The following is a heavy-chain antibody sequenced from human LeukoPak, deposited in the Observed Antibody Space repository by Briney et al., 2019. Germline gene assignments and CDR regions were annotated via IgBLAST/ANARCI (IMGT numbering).Heavy chain of an antibody. V-gene: IGHV1-2*02. D-gene: IGHD3-9*01. CDR3: ARVVDILTGHDTALDY. CDR1: GYTFSGYY. CDR2: INPNTGGT. Sequence: GASVKVSCKASGYTFSGYYIHWVRQAPRKELEWMGWINPNTGGTNFAQNFQGRVTMTTVTSISTAYMELSRLRSDDTAVYYCARVVDILTGHDTALDYWGQGTLVTVSP. J-gene: IGHJ4*02.